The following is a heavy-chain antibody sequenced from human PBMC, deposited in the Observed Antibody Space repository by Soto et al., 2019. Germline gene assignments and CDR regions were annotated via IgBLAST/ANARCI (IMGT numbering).Heavy chain of an antibody. CDR3: ARHPTHCTNGVCFGYCFDY. J-gene: IGHJ4*02. V-gene: IGHV3-30-3*01. Sequence: PGGSLRLSCAAYGFTFSSYAMHWVRQAPGKGLEWVAVISYDGSNKYYADSVKGRFTISRDNSKNTLYLQMNSLRAEDTAVYYCARHPTHCTNGVCFGYCFDYWGQGTLVTVSS. D-gene: IGHD2-8*01. CDR1: GFTFSSYA. CDR2: ISYDGSNK.